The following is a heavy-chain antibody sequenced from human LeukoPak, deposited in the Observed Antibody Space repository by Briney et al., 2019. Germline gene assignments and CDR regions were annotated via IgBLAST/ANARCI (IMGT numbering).Heavy chain of an antibody. J-gene: IGHJ4*02. CDR3: ARDQVIVPAVDY. CDR1: GGSISSGDFY. CDR2: IYYSGST. Sequence: PSQTLSLTCTVSGGSISSGDFYWSWIRQPPGKGLEWIGYIYYSGSTYYNPSLKSRVTISVDTSKNQFSLKLSSVTAADTAVYYCARDQVIVPAVDYWGQGTLVTVSS. V-gene: IGHV4-30-4*08. D-gene: IGHD2-2*01.